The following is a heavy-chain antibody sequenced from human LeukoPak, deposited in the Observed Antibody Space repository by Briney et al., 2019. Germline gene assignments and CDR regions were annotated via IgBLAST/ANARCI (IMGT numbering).Heavy chain of an antibody. Sequence: SETLSLTCAVYGGSFSGYYWSWIRQPPGKGLEWIGEINHSGSTNYNPSLKSRVTISVDTSKNQFSLKLRSVTAADTAVYYCARDVARYVDYWGQGTLVTVSS. J-gene: IGHJ4*02. CDR3: ARDVARYVDY. V-gene: IGHV4-34*01. CDR2: INHSGST. D-gene: IGHD1-1*01. CDR1: GGSFSGYY.